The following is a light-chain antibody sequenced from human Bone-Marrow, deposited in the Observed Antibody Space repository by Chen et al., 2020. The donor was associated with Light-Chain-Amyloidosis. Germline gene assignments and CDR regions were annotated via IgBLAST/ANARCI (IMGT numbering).Light chain of an antibody. CDR1: SSDVGGDNH. Sequence: QSALTQPASVPGSPGQSLTISCPGTSSDVGGDNHVSWYQQHPDKAPKLMIYEVTNRPSWVPDRFSGSKSNNTASLTISGLQTEDEADYFCSSYTITNTLVFGSGTRVTVL. CDR2: EVT. CDR3: SSYTITNTLV. V-gene: IGLV2-14*01. J-gene: IGLJ1*01.